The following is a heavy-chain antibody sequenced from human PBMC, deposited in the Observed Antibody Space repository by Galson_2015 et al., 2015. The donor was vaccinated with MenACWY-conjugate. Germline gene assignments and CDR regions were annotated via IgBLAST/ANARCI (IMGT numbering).Heavy chain of an antibody. Sequence: SLRLSCAVSGFTFRNYWMTWVRQAPGKGLEWVASIKKDGSEKYYVDSVKGRFTISRDNTKSSMYLEMNSLRDEDTAVYYCARGHYGMDVWGQGTTFTASS. CDR1: GFTFRNYW. CDR3: ARGHYGMDV. V-gene: IGHV3-7*03. CDR2: IKKDGSEK. J-gene: IGHJ6*02.